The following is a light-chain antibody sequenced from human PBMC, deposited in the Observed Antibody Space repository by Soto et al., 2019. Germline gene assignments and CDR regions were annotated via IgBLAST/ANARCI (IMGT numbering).Light chain of an antibody. CDR3: AACDDSLNAVV. Sequence: QSVLTQPPSASGTPGQRVTISCSGSSSNIGNNNVNWYQQLPGTTPKLLIYSNNQRPSGLPDRFSGSKSGTSASLAISGLQSEDEADYYCAACDDSLNAVVFGGGTKLTVL. CDR1: SSNIGNNN. J-gene: IGLJ3*02. V-gene: IGLV1-44*01. CDR2: SNN.